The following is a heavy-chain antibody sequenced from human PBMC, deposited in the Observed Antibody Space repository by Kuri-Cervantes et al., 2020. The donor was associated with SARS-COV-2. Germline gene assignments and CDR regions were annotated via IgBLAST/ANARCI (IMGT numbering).Heavy chain of an antibody. V-gene: IGHV4-59*08. CDR3: ARISTYYFDY. Sequence: SETLSLTCTVSGGSISSHYWSWIRQPPGKGLEWFGYIYYSGSTNYNPSLKSRVTISVDTSKNQFSLKLSSVTAADTAVYYCARISTYYFDYWGQGTLVTVSS. CDR1: GGSISSHY. J-gene: IGHJ4*02. CDR2: IYYSGST.